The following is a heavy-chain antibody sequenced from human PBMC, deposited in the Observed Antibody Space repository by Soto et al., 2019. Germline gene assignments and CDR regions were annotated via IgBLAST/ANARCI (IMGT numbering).Heavy chain of an antibody. CDR2: IYHSGST. D-gene: IGHD3-22*01. CDR3: ATGAVVNFDP. J-gene: IGHJ5*02. V-gene: IGHV4-30-2*01. Sequence: QLQLQESGAGLVKPSQTLSLTCAVSGGSISSGGSSWTWIRQPPGKGLEWLGYIYHSGSTYYNPSLKSRVPISADRPKHQFPLKRTSVTAADTAVHYCATGAVVNFDPWGQGNLVTVSS. CDR1: GGSISSGGSS.